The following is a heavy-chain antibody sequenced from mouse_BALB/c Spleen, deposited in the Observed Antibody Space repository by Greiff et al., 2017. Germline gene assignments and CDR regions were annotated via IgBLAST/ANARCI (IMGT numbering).Heavy chain of an antibody. CDR3: ARSDYDYAMDY. CDR2: IHYSGST. CDR1: GYSITSGYS. J-gene: IGHJ4*01. Sequence: EVMLVESGPSLVKPSQTLSLTCSVTGYSITSGYSWHWIRQFPGNKLEWMGYIHYSGSTNYNPSLKSRISITRDTSKNQFFLQLNSVTTEDTATYYCARSDYDYAMDYWGQGTSVTVSS. D-gene: IGHD2-4*01. V-gene: IGHV3-1*02.